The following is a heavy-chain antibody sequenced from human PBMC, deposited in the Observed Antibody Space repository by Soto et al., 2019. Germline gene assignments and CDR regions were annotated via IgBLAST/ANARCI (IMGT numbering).Heavy chain of an antibody. V-gene: IGHV4-39*01. CDR2: IYYSGST. D-gene: IGHD1-26*01. CDR3: ASQPKSGRLTYDY. Sequence: SETLSLTCTVSGCSISSSSYYWGWIRQPPGKGLEWIGSIYYSGSTYYNPSLKSRVTISVDTSKNQFSLKLSSVTAADTAVYYCASQPKSGRLTYDYWGQGTLVTVSS. CDR1: GCSISSSSYY. J-gene: IGHJ4*02.